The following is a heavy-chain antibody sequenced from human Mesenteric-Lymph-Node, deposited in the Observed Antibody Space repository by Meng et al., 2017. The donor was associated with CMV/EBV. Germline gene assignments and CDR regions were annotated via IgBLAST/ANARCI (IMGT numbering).Heavy chain of an antibody. J-gene: IGHJ6*02. Sequence: GGSLRLSCAASGFSFSVYAMHWVRQAPGKGLEWVAFMTYDGSSKYYADSVKGRFTTSRDNSKSTLYLQMNSLRAEDTAVYYCASAVAGNPYYYGMDVWGQGTTVTVSS. CDR1: GFSFSVYA. CDR3: ASAVAGNPYYYGMDV. D-gene: IGHD6-19*01. V-gene: IGHV3-33*05. CDR2: MTYDGSSK.